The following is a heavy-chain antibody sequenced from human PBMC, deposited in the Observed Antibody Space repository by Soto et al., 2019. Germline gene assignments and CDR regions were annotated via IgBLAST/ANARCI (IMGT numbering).Heavy chain of an antibody. J-gene: IGHJ6*02. D-gene: IGHD2-2*01. V-gene: IGHV7-4-1*01. Sequence: GASVKVSCKASGYTFTSYAMNWVRQAPGQGLEWMGWINTNTGNPTYAQGFTGRFVFSLDTSVSTAYLQIRSLKAEDTAVYYCARDFSEGKAATPYYYYYGMDVWGQGTTVTVSS. CDR3: ARDFSEGKAATPYYYYYGMDV. CDR2: INTNTGNP. CDR1: GYTFTSYA.